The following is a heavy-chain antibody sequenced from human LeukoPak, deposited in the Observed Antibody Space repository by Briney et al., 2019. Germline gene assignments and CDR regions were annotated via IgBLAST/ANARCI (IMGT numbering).Heavy chain of an antibody. J-gene: IGHJ4*02. Sequence: SCKASGGTFSSYAISWVRQAPGKGLEWVANIKQDGSEKYYVDSVKGRFTISRDNAKNSLYLQMNSLRAEDTAVYYCAKAVTIFGVVRSPSDYWGQGTLVTVSS. CDR1: GGTFSSYA. D-gene: IGHD3-3*01. CDR2: IKQDGSEK. V-gene: IGHV3-7*01. CDR3: AKAVTIFGVVRSPSDY.